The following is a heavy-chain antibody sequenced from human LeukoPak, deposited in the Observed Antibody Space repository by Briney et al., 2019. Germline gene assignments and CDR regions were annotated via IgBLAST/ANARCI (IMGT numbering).Heavy chain of an antibody. CDR1: GGSFSGYY. J-gene: IGHJ4*02. CDR3: ARANGFLSGSYYDY. CDR2: INHSGST. D-gene: IGHD1-26*01. V-gene: IGHV4-34*01. Sequence: NPSETLSLTCAVYGGSFSGYYWSWLRQPPGKGLEWIGEINHSGSTNYNPSLKSRVTISVDTSRTQFSLRLSSVTAAGTAVYYCARANGFLSGSYYDYWGQGTLVTVSS.